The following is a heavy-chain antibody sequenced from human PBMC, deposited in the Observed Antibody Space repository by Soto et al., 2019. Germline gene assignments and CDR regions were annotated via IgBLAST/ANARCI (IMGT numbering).Heavy chain of an antibody. CDR3: ARDWGIYDSARGFHIPHLDS. Sequence: EVHLVESGGGLVQPGGSLRLSCAASGFTLSSNGMNWVRQAPGKGLEWVSFISIGATSILYADSVKGRFTISRDDAKNSLYLQMNSLRDEDTAVYYCARDWGIYDSARGFHIPHLDSWGQGTLVTVSS. V-gene: IGHV3-48*02. J-gene: IGHJ4*02. CDR2: ISIGATSI. D-gene: IGHD3-16*01. CDR1: GFTLSSNG.